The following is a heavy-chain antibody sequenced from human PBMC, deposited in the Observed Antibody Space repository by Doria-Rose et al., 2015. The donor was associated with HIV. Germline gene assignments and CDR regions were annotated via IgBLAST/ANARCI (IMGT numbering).Heavy chain of an antibody. CDR1: GYTFTSYD. CDR2: MSPHSGNT. Sequence: QFQLVESGAVVKHPGASVPVPFKASGYTFTSYDINWVRQATGQGLEWMGWMSPHSGNTDYAQRFQGRVTMTRNTSINTAYLELSSLRSDDTAVYYCANPAPGGFWTGTPTWAFDVWGQGTRGTGSS. V-gene: IGHV1-8*02. D-gene: IGHD3-3*01. CDR3: ANPAPGGFWTGTPTWAFDV. J-gene: IGHJ3*01.